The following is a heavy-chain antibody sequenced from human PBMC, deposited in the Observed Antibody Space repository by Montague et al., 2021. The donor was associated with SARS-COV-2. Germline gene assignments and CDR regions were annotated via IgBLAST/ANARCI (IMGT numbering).Heavy chain of an antibody. D-gene: IGHD3-16*01. Sequence: SLRFSCAASGFTFSSYAMHWVRQAPGKGLEWVAVISYDGSNKYYADSVKGRFTISRDNSKNTLYLQMNSLRVEDTAVYYCARAQGGNYYYGMDDWGQGTTVTVSS. CDR2: ISYDGSNK. CDR1: GFTFSSYA. V-gene: IGHV3-30-3*01. CDR3: ARAQGGNYYYGMDD. J-gene: IGHJ6*02.